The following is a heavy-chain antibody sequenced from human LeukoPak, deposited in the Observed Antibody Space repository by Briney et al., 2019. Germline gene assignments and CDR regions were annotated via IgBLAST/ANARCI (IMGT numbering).Heavy chain of an antibody. D-gene: IGHD3-3*01. Sequence: GSPRLSCAASGFAFTNYVLNWVRQAPGKGLEWVSGISGSGGSTYYAASVRGRFTISRDSSKNTLFLQMNSLRAEDTAAYYCAKGPNSDFWSGYSHYMDVWGKGTTVTVSS. CDR2: ISGSGGST. CDR3: AKGPNSDFWSGYSHYMDV. CDR1: GFAFTNYV. V-gene: IGHV3-23*01. J-gene: IGHJ6*03.